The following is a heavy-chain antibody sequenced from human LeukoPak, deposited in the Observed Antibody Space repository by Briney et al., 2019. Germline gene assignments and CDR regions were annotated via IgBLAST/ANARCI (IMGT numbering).Heavy chain of an antibody. CDR3: ARAGTCSSTSCDGGIEY. CDR2: ISTTSTYI. J-gene: IGHJ4*02. V-gene: IGHV3-21*06. Sequence: KPGGSLRLSCAASGFAFSSYNMKWVRQAPGKGLEWVSFISTTSTYIYYADSVKGRLTVSRDNSKNLLYLQMDSLRVEDTAVYYCARAGTCSSTSCDGGIEYWGQGTLVTVSS. CDR1: GFAFSSYN. D-gene: IGHD2-2*01.